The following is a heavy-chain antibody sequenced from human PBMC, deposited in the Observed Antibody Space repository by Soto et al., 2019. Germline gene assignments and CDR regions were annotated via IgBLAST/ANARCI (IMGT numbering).Heavy chain of an antibody. D-gene: IGHD2-2*01. J-gene: IGHJ4*02. V-gene: IGHV4-31*03. CDR1: GGSISSGGYY. CDR2: IYYSGST. Sequence: SETLSLTCTVSGGSISSGGYYWSWIRQHPGKGLEWIGYIYYSGSTYYNPSLKSRVTISVDTSKNQFSLKLSSVTAADTAVYYCARGIIVPAATEYYFDYWGQGTLVTVSS. CDR3: ARGIIVPAATEYYFDY.